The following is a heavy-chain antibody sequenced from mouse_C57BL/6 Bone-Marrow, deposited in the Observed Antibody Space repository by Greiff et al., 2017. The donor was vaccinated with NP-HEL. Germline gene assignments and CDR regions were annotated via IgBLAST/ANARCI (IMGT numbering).Heavy chain of an antibody. J-gene: IGHJ1*03. CDR2: ISSGGSYT. D-gene: IGHD2-2*01. V-gene: IGHV5-6*01. CDR1: GFTFSSYG. CDR3: ARHSLWLRWYFDV. Sequence: EVKLQESGGDLVKPGGSLKLSCAASGFTFSSYGMSWVRQTPDKRLEWVATISSGGSYTYYPDSVKGRFTISRDNAKNTLYLQMSSLKSEDTAVYYCARHSLWLRWYFDVWGTGTTVTVSS.